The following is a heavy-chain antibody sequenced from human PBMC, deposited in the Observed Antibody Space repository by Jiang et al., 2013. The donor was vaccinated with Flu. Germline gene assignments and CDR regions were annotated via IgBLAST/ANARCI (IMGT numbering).Heavy chain of an antibody. CDR2: SITWEH. J-gene: IGHJ4*02. D-gene: IGHD3-16*01. CDR1: SYY. V-gene: IGHV4-59*01. CDR3: ARTPRGGGSELYYFDY. Sequence: SYYWSWIRQPHGRDWSGLGISITWEHQLQPSLKSRVTISVDTSKNQFSLKLSSVTAADTAVYYCARTPRGGGSELYYFDYWGQGTLVTVSS.